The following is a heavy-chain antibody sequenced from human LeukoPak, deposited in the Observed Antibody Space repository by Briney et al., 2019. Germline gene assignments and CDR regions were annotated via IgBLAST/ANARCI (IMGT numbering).Heavy chain of an antibody. CDR3: ARDGGYDYYFDY. J-gene: IGHJ4*02. D-gene: IGHD5-12*01. CDR1: GGSISSYY. V-gene: IGHV4-59*12. CDR2: IYYSGST. Sequence: PSETLSLTCTVSGGSISSYYWSWIRQPPGKGLEWIGYIYYSGSTNYNPSLKSRVTISVDTSKNQFSLKLSSVTAADTAVYYCARDGGYDYYFDYWGQGTLVTVSS.